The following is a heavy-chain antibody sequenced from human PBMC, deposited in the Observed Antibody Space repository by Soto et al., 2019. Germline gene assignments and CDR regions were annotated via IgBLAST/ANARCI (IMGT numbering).Heavy chain of an antibody. CDR1: GFTFSDYY. CDR3: ATEAAAGKDYYCGMDV. J-gene: IGHJ6*04. V-gene: IGHV3-11*06. Sequence: GESLRLSCAASGFTFSDYYMSWIRQAPGKGLEWASYISSSSSYTNYADSVKGRFTISRDNAKNSLYLQMTSLRAEDTAVYYCATEAAAGKDYYCGMDVWGEGTTVTVSS. CDR2: ISSSSSYT. D-gene: IGHD6-13*01.